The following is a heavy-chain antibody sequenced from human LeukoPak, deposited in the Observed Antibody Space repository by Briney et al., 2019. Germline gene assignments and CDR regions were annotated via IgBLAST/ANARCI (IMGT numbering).Heavy chain of an antibody. J-gene: IGHJ4*02. V-gene: IGHV3-48*03. Sequence: GGSLRLSCAASGFTFSSYEMNWVRQAPGKGLEWVSYISSSGSTIYYADSVKGRFTISRDNAKNSLYLQMNSLRAEDTAVYYCAKYLSRYEMAHPGYWGQGTLVTVSS. CDR1: GFTFSSYE. CDR3: AKYLSRYEMAHPGY. CDR2: ISSSGSTI. D-gene: IGHD5-24*01.